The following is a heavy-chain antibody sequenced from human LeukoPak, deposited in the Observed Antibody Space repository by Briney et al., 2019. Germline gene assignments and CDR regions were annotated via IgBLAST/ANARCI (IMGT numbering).Heavy chain of an antibody. CDR3: ARSYSALGAAAADHTGGYYFDY. J-gene: IGHJ4*02. V-gene: IGHV4-4*07. D-gene: IGHD6-13*01. CDR2: IYTSGST. CDR1: GGSISGWY. Sequence: SETLSLTCTVSGGSISGWYWSWIRQPAGKGLEWIGRIYTSGSTNYNPSLKSRVTISVDTSRNQFSLKLSSVTAADTAVYYCARSYSALGAAAADHTGGYYFDYWGQGTLVTVSS.